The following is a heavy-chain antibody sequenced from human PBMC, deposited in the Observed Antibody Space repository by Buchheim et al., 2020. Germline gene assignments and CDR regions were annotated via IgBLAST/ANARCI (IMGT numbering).Heavy chain of an antibody. J-gene: IGHJ6*02. CDR1: GFTFSTYR. Sequence: EVQLVESGGGLVKPGGSLRLSCAASGFTFSTYRMNWVRQAPGKGLEWVSSISSGSSYIFYADSVKGRFIISRDNTKNSLYLQMNSLRAEDTAVYYCAKDGFDYAMDVWGQGTT. CDR3: AKDGFDYAMDV. CDR2: ISSGSSYI. D-gene: IGHD3-10*01. V-gene: IGHV3-21*01.